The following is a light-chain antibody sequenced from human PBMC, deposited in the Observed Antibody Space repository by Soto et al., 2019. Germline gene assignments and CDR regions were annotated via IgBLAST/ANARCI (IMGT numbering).Light chain of an antibody. CDR3: QQYNNWPRS. Sequence: EIVMTQSPATLSVSPGDGATLSCSASQSVSTYLAWYQHKAGQAPRLLIFGASNRATGIPARFSGSGSGTEFTLTISGLQSEDFAVYNCQQYNNWPRSFGQGTQVDIK. CDR1: QSVSTY. V-gene: IGKV3-15*01. J-gene: IGKJ1*01. CDR2: GAS.